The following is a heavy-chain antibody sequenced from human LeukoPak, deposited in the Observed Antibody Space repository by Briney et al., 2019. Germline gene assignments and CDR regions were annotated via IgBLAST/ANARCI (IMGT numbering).Heavy chain of an antibody. J-gene: IGHJ4*02. CDR3: ARHGIGMDSSGWPVDY. V-gene: IGHV4-59*08. CDR2: IYYSGST. Sequence: GSLRLSCAASGFTFSSYSMNWIRQPPGKGLEWIGYIYYSGSTNYNPSLKSRVTISVDTSKNQFSLKLSSVTAADTAVYYCARHGIGMDSSGWPVDYWGQGTLVTVSS. D-gene: IGHD6-19*01. CDR1: GFTFSSYS.